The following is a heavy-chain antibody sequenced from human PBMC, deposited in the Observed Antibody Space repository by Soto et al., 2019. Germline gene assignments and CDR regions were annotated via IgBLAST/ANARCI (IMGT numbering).Heavy chain of an antibody. CDR2: INAGNGET. J-gene: IGHJ3*02. D-gene: IGHD2-15*01. CDR3: ARDPCSGGTCYSNAFDI. V-gene: IGHV1-3*01. CDR1: GGTFSSYT. Sequence: APVKVSCTASGGTFSSYTISWVRQAPGQPPEWMGWINAGNGETKYSSKFQGRVTITRDVSASTVYMELSSLRFEDTAVYYCARDPCSGGTCYSNAFDIWGQGTMVTVSS.